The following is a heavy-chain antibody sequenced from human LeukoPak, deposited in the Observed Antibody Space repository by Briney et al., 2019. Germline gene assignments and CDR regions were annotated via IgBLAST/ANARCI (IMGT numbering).Heavy chain of an antibody. CDR1: GGSISSYY. Sequence: SETLSLTCTVSGGSISSYYWSWIRQPPGEGREWIGYIYYSGSTNYNPSLKSRVTISVDTSKNQFSLKLSSVTAADTAVYYCARGPYYYDSSGYYHSLWGQGTLVTVSS. CDR2: IYYSGST. CDR3: ARGPYYYDSSGYYHSL. V-gene: IGHV4-59*01. J-gene: IGHJ4*02. D-gene: IGHD3-22*01.